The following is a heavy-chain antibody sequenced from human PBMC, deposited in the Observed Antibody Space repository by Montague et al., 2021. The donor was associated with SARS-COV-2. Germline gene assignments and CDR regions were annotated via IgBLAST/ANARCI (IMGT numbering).Heavy chain of an antibody. J-gene: IGHJ4*02. CDR3: ARGFDY. V-gene: IGHV4-61*05. CDR2: TYYSGST. CDR1: GGSISSSSYY. Sequence: SETLSLTCTVSGGSISSSSYYWGWICQPPGKGLEWIGYTYYSGSTNYNPSLKSRVTISVDTSKNQFSLKLSSVTAADTAVYYCARGFDYWGQGTLVTVSS.